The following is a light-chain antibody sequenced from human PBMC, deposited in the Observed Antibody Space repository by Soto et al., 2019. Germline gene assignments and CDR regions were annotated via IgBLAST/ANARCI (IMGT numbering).Light chain of an antibody. CDR1: GSDIGSFQY. J-gene: IGLJ7*01. Sequence: QSALTQPASVSASPGQSISISCTGSGSDIGSFQYVSWYQQHPGKAPKLLLFEVGNRPSGVSNRFPGSKSGNTASLTISGLQPDDEADYYCTSYSSGSTLFGGGTQLTVL. CDR2: EVG. V-gene: IGLV2-14*01. CDR3: TSYSSGSTL.